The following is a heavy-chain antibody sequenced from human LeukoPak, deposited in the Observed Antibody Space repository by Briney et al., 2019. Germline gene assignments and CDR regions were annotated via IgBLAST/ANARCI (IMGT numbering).Heavy chain of an antibody. V-gene: IGHV3-43*02. CDR2: ISGDGGST. CDR3: AKDVSHGYDFWSGLYYYYMDV. D-gene: IGHD3-3*01. CDR1: GFTFDDYA. Sequence: GGSLRLSCAASGFTFDDYAMHWVRQAPGKGLEWVSLISGDGGSTYYADSVKGRFTISRDNSKNSLYLQMNSLRTEDTALYYCAKDVSHGYDFWSGLYYYYMDVWGKGTTVTVSS. J-gene: IGHJ6*03.